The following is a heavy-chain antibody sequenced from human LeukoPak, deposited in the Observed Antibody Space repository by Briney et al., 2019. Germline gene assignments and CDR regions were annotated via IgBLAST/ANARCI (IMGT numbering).Heavy chain of an antibody. CDR1: GFTFSSYE. CDR3: ARGSIGYCSGGSCYHQYWYFDL. D-gene: IGHD2-15*01. V-gene: IGHV3-48*03. Sequence: PGGSLRLSCAASGFTFSSYEMNWVRQAPGKGLEWVSYISSSGSTIYYADSVKGRFTISRDNAKNSLYLQMNSLRAEDTAVYYCARGSIGYCSGGSCYHQYWYFDLWGRGTLVTVSS. J-gene: IGHJ2*01. CDR2: ISSSGSTI.